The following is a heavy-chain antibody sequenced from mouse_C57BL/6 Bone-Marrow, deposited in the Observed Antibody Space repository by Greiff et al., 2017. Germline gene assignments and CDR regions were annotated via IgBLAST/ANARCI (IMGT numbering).Heavy chain of an antibody. CDR1: GYTFTSYW. CDR3: ARSGYDYSWFAY. V-gene: IGHV1-52*01. CDR2: IDPSDSAT. D-gene: IGHD2-4*01. Sequence: QVQLQQPGAELVRPGSSVKLSCKASGYTFTSYWMHWVKQRPIQGLEWIGNIDPSDSATHYNQKFKDKATLTVDKSSSTAYMQLSSLTSEDSAVYYCARSGYDYSWFAYWGQGTLVTVSA. J-gene: IGHJ3*01.